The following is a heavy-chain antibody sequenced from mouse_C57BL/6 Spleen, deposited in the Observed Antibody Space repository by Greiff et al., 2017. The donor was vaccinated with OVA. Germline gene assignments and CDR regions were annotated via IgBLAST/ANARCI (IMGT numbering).Heavy chain of an antibody. CDR3: ARGYGDSSLKYAMDY. J-gene: IGHJ4*01. CDR2: IDPANGNT. D-gene: IGHD1-1*01. Sequence: EVQLQESVAELVRPGASVKLSCTASGFNIKNTYMHWVKQRPEQGLEWIGRIDPANGNTKYAPKFQGKATITADTSSNTAYLQLSSLTSEDTAIYYCARGYGDSSLKYAMDYWGQGTSVTVSS. V-gene: IGHV14-3*01. CDR1: GFNIKNTY.